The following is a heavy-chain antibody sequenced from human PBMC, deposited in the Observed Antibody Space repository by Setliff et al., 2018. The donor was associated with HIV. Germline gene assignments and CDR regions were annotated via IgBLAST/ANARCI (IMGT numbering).Heavy chain of an antibody. CDR2: INTVTGNP. D-gene: IGHD2-15*01. CDR1: GYTFNSYG. J-gene: IGHJ4*02. Sequence: GASVKVSCKASGYTFNSYGINWVRLAPGQGLEWMGWINTVTGNPTYAQGFTGRFVFSLDTSVSTAYLQISSLKAEDSAVYYCARRMEMTPIGYWGQGTLVTVSS. CDR3: ARRMEMTPIGY. V-gene: IGHV7-4-1*02.